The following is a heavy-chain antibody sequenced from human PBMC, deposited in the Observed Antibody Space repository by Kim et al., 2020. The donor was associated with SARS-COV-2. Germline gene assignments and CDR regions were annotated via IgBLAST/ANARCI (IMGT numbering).Heavy chain of an antibody. CDR3: ARASYSSSWYGDGFTYFDY. J-gene: IGHJ4*02. V-gene: IGHV3-66*01. Sequence: GRFTISRDNSKNTLYLQMNSLRAEDTAVYYCARASYSSSWYGDGFTYFDYWGQGTLVTVSS. D-gene: IGHD6-13*01.